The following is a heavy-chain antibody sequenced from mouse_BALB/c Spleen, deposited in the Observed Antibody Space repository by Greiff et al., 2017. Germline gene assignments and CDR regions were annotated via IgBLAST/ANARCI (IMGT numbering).Heavy chain of an antibody. CDR1: GFTFSSFG. D-gene: IGHD1-2*01. CDR3: ARITTALYYAMDY. J-gene: IGHJ4*01. CDR2: ISSGSSTI. Sequence: EVQGVESGGGLVQPGGSRKLSCAASGFTFSSFGMHWVRQAPEKGLEWVAYISSGSSTIYYADTVKGRFTISRDNPKNTLFLQMTSLRSEDTAMYYCARITTALYYAMDYWGQGTSVTVSS. V-gene: IGHV5-17*02.